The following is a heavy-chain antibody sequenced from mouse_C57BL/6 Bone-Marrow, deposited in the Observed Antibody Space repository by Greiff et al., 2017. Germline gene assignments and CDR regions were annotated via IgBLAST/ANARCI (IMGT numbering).Heavy chain of an antibody. CDR1: GYTFTSYG. V-gene: IGHV1-81*01. J-gene: IGHJ2*01. CDR3: ARGRVYYYGSSHDY. CDR2: IYPRSGNT. D-gene: IGHD1-1*01. Sequence: QVQLQQSGAELARPGASVKLSCKASGYTFTSYGVSWVKQRTGQGLEWIGEIYPRSGNTYYNEKFKGKATLTADKSSSTAYMELRGLTSEDSAVYFWARGRVYYYGSSHDYWGQGTTLTVSS.